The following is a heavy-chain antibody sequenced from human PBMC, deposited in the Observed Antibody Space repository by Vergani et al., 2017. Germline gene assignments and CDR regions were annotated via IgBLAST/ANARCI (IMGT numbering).Heavy chain of an antibody. V-gene: IGHV3-48*03. CDR1: GFTFSSYE. D-gene: IGHD4-11*01. CDR3: ASGWGLQRSSGGDGMDV. J-gene: IGHJ6*02. CDR2: ISSSGSTI. Sequence: EVQLVESGGGLVQPGGSLRLSCAASGFTFSSYEMNWVRQAPGKGLEWVSYISSSGSTIYYADSVKGRFTIARDNAKNSLYLQMNSLRAEDTAVSYCASGWGLQRSSGGDGMDVWGQGTTVTVSS.